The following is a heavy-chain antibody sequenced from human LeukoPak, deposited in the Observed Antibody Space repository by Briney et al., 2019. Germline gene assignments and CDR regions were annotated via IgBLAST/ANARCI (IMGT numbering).Heavy chain of an antibody. CDR1: GFTFSRYS. J-gene: IGHJ3*02. CDR3: ARATRYCSSTSCYEADAFDI. CDR2: ISSTTTTI. D-gene: IGHD2-2*01. Sequence: GGSLRLSCAASGFTFSRYSMNWVRQAPGKGLEWISYISSTTTTIYYADSVRGRFTISRDNAKNSLYLQMHSLRAEDTAVYYCARATRYCSSTSCYEADAFDIWGQGTMVTVSS. V-gene: IGHV3-48*04.